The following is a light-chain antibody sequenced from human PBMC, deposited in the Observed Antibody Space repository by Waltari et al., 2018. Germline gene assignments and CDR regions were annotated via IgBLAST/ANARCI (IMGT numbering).Light chain of an antibody. V-gene: IGKV1-39*01. Sequence: DIQMTQSPSSLSASVGDQVTITCRASQSINTYLNWYQQKPGKAPSLLIYAASSLDTGVPSRFTGSGSGTDFTLTISSLQPEDFATYHCQQSHSLPFTFGGGTKVEIK. CDR1: QSINTY. CDR2: AAS. CDR3: QQSHSLPFT. J-gene: IGKJ4*01.